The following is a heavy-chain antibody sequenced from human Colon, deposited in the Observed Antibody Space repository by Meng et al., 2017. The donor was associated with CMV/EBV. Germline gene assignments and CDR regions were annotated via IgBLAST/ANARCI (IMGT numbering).Heavy chain of an antibody. D-gene: IGHD3-16*02. CDR1: GGTFSSYT. CDR2: IIPILGIA. J-gene: IGHJ6*02. V-gene: IGHV1-69*02. Sequence: SVKVSCKASGGTFSSYTISWVRQAPGQGLEWMGRIIPILGIANYAQKFQGRVTMTTDTSTSTVYMELRSLRSDDTAVYYCARVVVVSLDYYTMDVWGQGTTVTVSS. CDR3: ARVVVVSLDYYTMDV.